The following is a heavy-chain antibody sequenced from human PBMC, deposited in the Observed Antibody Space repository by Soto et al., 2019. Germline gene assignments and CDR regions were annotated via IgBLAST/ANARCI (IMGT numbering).Heavy chain of an antibody. Sequence: EVQLVESGGGLVQPGGSLRLSCAASGFTFSNYWMTWVRQAPGKGPEWVANIIKDGSEKSYVDSVKGRFTISRDNAKNSLYLEMNRLRVEDTAVYYCVRDWGGLGYWGQGTLVTVSS. CDR1: GFTFSNYW. D-gene: IGHD3-10*01. J-gene: IGHJ4*02. V-gene: IGHV3-7*03. CDR2: IIKDGSEK. CDR3: VRDWGGLGY.